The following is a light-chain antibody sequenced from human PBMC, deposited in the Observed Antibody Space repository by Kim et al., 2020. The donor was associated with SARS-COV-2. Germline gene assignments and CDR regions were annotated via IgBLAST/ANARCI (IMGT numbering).Light chain of an antibody. V-gene: IGLV1-47*01. CDR2: RNN. CDR3: ASWDDSLV. Sequence: GTPGQRVTISCSGSSSNIGSDYVYWYQQLPGTAPKPLIYRNNQRPSGVPDRFSGSKSGTSASLAISGLRSEDEADYYCASWDDSLVFGGGTQLTVL. J-gene: IGLJ2*01. CDR1: SSNIGSDY.